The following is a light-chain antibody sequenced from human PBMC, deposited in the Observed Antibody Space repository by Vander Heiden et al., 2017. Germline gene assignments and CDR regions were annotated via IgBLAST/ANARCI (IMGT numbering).Light chain of an antibody. CDR2: GAS. V-gene: IGKV3-20*01. Sequence: EFVLTQSPGTLSLSSGERANLSCRASQTIGSSSLAWYQQKPGEAPRLLIYGASRRATGIPDRFSVSGSGTDFTLSIRSLEPEDFAVYYCQHYGSSRRTFGQGTKLQIK. J-gene: IGKJ2*01. CDR1: QTIGSSS. CDR3: QHYGSSRRT.